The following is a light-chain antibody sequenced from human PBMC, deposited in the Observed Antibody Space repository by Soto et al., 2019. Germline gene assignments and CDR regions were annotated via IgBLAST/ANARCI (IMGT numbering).Light chain of an antibody. J-gene: IGLJ1*01. CDR2: DDS. V-gene: IGLV3-21*02. CDR3: QVWDSSSDHYV. Sequence: SYELTQPPSVSLAPGQTARITWGGNNIGSKSVHWYQQKTGQAPVLVVYDDSDRPSGITERFSGSNSGNTATMTISRVEAGDEANYYCQVWDSSSDHYVFGTGTKVTVL. CDR1: NIGSKS.